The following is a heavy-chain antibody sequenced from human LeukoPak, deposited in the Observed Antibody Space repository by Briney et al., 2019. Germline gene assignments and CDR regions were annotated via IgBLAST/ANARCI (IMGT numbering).Heavy chain of an antibody. Sequence: GGSLRLSCAASGFTFSSYGMHWVRQAPGKGLEWVAFIRYDGSNKYYADSVKGRFTISRDNAKNSLYLQMNSLRAEDTAVYYCAREGGAGGSSTYFDYWGQGTLVTVSS. CDR3: AREGGAGGSSTYFDY. D-gene: IGHD1-26*01. J-gene: IGHJ4*02. CDR1: GFTFSSYG. V-gene: IGHV3-30*02. CDR2: IRYDGSNK.